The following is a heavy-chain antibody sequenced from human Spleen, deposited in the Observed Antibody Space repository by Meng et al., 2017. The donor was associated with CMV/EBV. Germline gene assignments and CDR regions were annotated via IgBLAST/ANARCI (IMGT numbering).Heavy chain of an antibody. CDR3: AGLVRRGGFFDY. J-gene: IGHJ4*02. D-gene: IGHD3-10*01. CDR1: GDSIISSSYY. Sequence: SETLSLTCTVSGDSIISSSYYWGWIRQPPGKGLEWIGSIYYSGSTYYNPSLKSRVTISVDTSKNQFSLRLRSVPAADMAVYYCAGLVRRGGFFDYWGQGALVTVSS. CDR2: IYYSGST. V-gene: IGHV4-39*01.